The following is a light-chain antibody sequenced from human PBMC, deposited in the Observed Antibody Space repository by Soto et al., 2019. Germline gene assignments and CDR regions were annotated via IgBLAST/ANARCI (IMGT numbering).Light chain of an antibody. CDR3: QQYGASPT. J-gene: IGKJ1*01. CDR1: QSISNS. CDR2: DAS. Sequence: SPSILSVSVGDRVTITCRPSQSISNSLAWYQQRPWTAPKLLIYDASTLENGVPGRFSGSGSGTDFPLIISMLEDEDFAVYYRQQYGASPTFGQGTKVDIK. V-gene: IGKV1-5*01.